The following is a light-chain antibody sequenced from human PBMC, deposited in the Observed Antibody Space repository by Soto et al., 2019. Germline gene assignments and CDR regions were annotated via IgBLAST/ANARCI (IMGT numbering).Light chain of an antibody. CDR2: RAS. Sequence: EIVMTQSPATLSVSPGERATLSCTASHYVYSNVAWFQQRPGQAPRLLIYRASARATGTPARFSGSGSGTEFTLTITSRQSEDFARYYCQQYQNLWTFGQGTEVEI. J-gene: IGKJ1*01. V-gene: IGKV3-15*01. CDR3: QQYQNLWT. CDR1: HYVYSN.